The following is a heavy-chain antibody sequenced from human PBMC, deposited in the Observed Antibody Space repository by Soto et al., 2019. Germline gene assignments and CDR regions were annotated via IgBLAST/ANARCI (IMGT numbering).Heavy chain of an antibody. Sequence: SETLSLTCTVSSDSISSIDWWSWVRQPPGKGLEWIGEIYHSGSTNYNPSLKSRVTISVDKSKNQFSLKLGSVTAADTAVYYCARSETGTTSIYYYYYMDVWGKGTTVS. D-gene: IGHD1-1*01. CDR2: IYHSGST. V-gene: IGHV4-4*02. CDR1: SDSISSIDW. J-gene: IGHJ6*03. CDR3: ARSETGTTSIYYYYYMDV.